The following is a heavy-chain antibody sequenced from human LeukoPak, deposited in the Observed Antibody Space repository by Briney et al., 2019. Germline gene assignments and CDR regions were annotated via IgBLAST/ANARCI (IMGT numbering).Heavy chain of an antibody. CDR1: GFTFSSYG. V-gene: IGHV3-30*02. D-gene: IGHD5-18*01. J-gene: IGHJ3*02. CDR2: IRYDGSNK. CDR3: AKSIGQLWVGWSAFDI. Sequence: GRSLRLSCAASGFTFSSYGMHWVRQAPGKGLEWVAFIRYDGSNKYYADSVKGRFTISRDNSKNTLYLQMNSLRAEDTAVYYCAKSIGQLWVGWSAFDIWGQGTMVTVSS.